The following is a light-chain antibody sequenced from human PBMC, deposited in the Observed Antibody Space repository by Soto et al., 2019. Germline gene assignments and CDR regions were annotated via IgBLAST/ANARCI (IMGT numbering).Light chain of an antibody. J-gene: IGLJ1*01. Sequence: QSVLTQPASVSGSPGQSITISCTGTSSDVGGYNYVSWYQQHPGKAPKLMIYEVSNRPSGVSNRFSGSKSGNTASLTISGLQAEDVADYYCSSYTSSSTRVFGTGTKGTVL. CDR3: SSYTSSSTRV. CDR2: EVS. V-gene: IGLV2-14*01. CDR1: SSDVGGYNY.